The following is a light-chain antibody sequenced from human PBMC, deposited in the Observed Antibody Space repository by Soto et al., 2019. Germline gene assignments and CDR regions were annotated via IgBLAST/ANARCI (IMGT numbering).Light chain of an antibody. CDR1: SSDVGGYNY. J-gene: IGLJ3*02. Sequence: QSALTQPASVSGSPGQSITISCTGTSSDVGGYNYVSWYQQQPGQVPKLTIYEVTNRPSGVSSRFSGSKSGNTASLTSSGLQADDEADYYCSSYTNRDTLVFGGGTKLTVL. CDR3: SSYTNRDTLV. CDR2: EVT. V-gene: IGLV2-14*01.